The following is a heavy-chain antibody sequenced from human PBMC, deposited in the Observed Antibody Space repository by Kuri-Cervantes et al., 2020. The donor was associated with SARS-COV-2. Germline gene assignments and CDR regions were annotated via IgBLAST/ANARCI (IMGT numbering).Heavy chain of an antibody. D-gene: IGHD4-11*01. V-gene: IGHV4-38-2*02. J-gene: IGHJ3*02. CDR3: ASQGDYSPDVNPAHYAFDI. CDR1: GYSISSGYY. Sequence: SETLSLTCTVSGYSISSGYYWGWIRQPPGKGLEWIGSIYHSGGTNYNPSLKSRVTMSVDTSKNQFSLKLSSVTAADTAVYYCASQGDYSPDVNPAHYAFDIWGQGTMVTVSS. CDR2: IYHSGGT.